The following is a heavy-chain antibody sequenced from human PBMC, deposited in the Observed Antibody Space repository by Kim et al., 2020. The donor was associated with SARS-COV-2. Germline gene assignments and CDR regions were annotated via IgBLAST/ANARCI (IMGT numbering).Heavy chain of an antibody. CDR2: IYYSGST. Sequence: SETLSLTCTVSGGSISSYYWSWIRQPPGKGLEWIGYIYYSGSTNYNPSLKSRVTISVDTSKNQFSLKLSSVTAADTAVYYCARALLGNPLYYGMDVWDQGTTVTVSS. V-gene: IGHV4-59*01. D-gene: IGHD4-4*01. J-gene: IGHJ6*02. CDR3: ARALLGNPLYYGMDV. CDR1: GGSISSYY.